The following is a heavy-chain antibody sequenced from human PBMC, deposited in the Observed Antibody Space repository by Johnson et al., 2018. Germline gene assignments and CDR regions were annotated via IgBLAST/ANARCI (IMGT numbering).Heavy chain of an antibody. Sequence: QVQLVESGGGVVQPGRSLRLSCAASGFTFSSYGMHWVRQAPGKGLEWVAVIWYDGSNKYYADSVRGRFTISRGSAKNTLYLQMHSLRAEETAVNYLARDGLNSYYYDSSGFYDYWGQGTLVTVSS. CDR1: GFTFSSYG. J-gene: IGHJ4*02. CDR3: ARDGLNSYYYDSSGFYDY. CDR2: IWYDGSNK. V-gene: IGHV3-33*01. D-gene: IGHD3-22*01.